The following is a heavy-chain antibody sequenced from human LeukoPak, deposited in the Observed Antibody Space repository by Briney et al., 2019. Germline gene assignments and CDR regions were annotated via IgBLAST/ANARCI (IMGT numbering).Heavy chain of an antibody. D-gene: IGHD3-10*01. CDR3: AGSLRAVYYFDY. J-gene: IGHJ4*02. CDR2: IYTSGST. Sequence: SETLPLTCTVSGGSISSYYWSWIRQPAGKGLEWIGRIYTSGSTNYNPSLKSRVTMSVDTSKNRFSLKLSSVTAADTAVYYCAGSLRAVYYFDYWGQGTLVTVSS. CDR1: GGSISSYY. V-gene: IGHV4-4*07.